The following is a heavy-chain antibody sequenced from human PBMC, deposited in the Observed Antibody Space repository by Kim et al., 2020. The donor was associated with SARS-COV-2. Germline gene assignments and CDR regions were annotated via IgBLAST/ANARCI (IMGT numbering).Heavy chain of an antibody. J-gene: IGHJ6*02. V-gene: IGHV4-59*01. D-gene: IGHD3-3*01. CDR3: ARAPSITIFGVVAFLDV. Sequence: LKSRVTVSVDTSKNQFSLRLGSVTAADTAVYYCARAPSITIFGVVAFLDVWGQGTTVTVSS.